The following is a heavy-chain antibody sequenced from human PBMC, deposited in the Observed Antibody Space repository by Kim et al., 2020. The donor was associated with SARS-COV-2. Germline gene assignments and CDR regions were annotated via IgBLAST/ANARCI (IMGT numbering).Heavy chain of an antibody. CDR2: IRSKAYGGTT. Sequence: GGSLRLSCTASGFTFGDYAMSWFRQAPGKGLEWVGFIRSKAYGGTTEYAASVKGRFTISRDDSKSIAYLQMNSLKTEDTAVYYCTRVGRWIVVVPAAMFFDYWGQGTLVTVSS. V-gene: IGHV3-49*03. J-gene: IGHJ4*02. D-gene: IGHD2-2*01. CDR1: GFTFGDYA. CDR3: TRVGRWIVVVPAAMFFDY.